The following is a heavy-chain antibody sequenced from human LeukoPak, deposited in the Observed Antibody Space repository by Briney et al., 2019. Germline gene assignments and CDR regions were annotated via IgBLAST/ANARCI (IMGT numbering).Heavy chain of an antibody. V-gene: IGHV4-31*03. CDR3: ARERSGDGGFDL. D-gene: IGHD5-24*01. CDR1: GGSISSGDYY. Sequence: KPSETLSLTCTVSGGSISSGDYYGSWIRQHPGKGLEWIGYIYYSGSTYYTPSLKSRVTISVDTSKNQFSLKLSSVTAADTAVFYCARERSGDGGFDLWGQGTMVTVSS. CDR2: IYYSGST. J-gene: IGHJ3*01.